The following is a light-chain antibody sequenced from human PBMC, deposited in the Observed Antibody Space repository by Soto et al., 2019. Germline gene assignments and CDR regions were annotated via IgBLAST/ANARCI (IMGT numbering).Light chain of an antibody. J-gene: IGLJ2*01. CDR2: EGS. CDR1: SSDVGGYNY. CDR3: SSHAGSSNVA. V-gene: IGLV2-23*01. Sequence: QSALTQPASVSGSPGQSITISCTGTSSDVGGYNYVSWYQQHPGKAPKLMIYEGSKRPSGVSTRFSGSKSGNTASLTISGLQAEDEADYYCSSHAGSSNVAFGGGTKLTVL.